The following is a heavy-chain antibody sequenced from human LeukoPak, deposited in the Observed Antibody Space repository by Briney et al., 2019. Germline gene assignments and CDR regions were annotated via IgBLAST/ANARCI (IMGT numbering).Heavy chain of an antibody. V-gene: IGHV4-59*01. Sequence: PSETLSLTCTVSGGSISSYYWSWIRQPPGKGLEWIGYIYYSGSTNYNPSLKSRVTISVDTSKNQFSLKLSSVTAADTAVYYCAVAMVRGVIDYWGQGTLVTVSS. CDR1: GGSISSYY. J-gene: IGHJ4*02. CDR2: IYYSGST. D-gene: IGHD3-10*01. CDR3: AVAMVRGVIDY.